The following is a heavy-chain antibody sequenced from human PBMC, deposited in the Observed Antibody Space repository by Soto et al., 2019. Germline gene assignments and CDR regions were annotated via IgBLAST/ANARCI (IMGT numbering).Heavy chain of an antibody. CDR1: GYTFTSYG. D-gene: IGHD3-22*01. CDR3: ARGAIEDYDSSCYYIYY. J-gene: IGHJ4*02. V-gene: IGHV1-18*01. CDR2: ISAYNGNT. Sequence: QVQLVQSGAEVKKPGASVKVSCKASGYTFTSYGISWVRQAPGQGLEWMGWISAYNGNTNYAQKLQGRVTMTKDTSPSTAYMELRSLRSDETAVDYWARGAIEDYDSSCYYIYYWGQGTLGTVSS.